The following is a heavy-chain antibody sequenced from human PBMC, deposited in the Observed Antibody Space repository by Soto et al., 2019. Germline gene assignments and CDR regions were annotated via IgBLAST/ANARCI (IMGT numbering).Heavy chain of an antibody. CDR3: AKNLNWSGYYQDAFDI. V-gene: IGHV3-23*01. J-gene: IGHJ3*02. CDR2: ISGSGGST. Sequence: GGSLRLSCAASGFTFSSYAMSWVRQAPGKGLEWVSAISGSGGSTYYADSVKGRFTISRDNSKNTLYLQMNSLRAEDPAVYYCAKNLNWSGYYQDAFDIWGQGTMVTVSS. D-gene: IGHD3-3*01. CDR1: GFTFSSYA.